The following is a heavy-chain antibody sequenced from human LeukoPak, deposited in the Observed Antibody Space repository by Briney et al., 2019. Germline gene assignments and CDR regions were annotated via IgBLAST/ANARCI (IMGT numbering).Heavy chain of an antibody. CDR1: GYTFTHHG. CDR3: ARDPSNSSGYHAHFDS. V-gene: IGHV1-18*01. Sequence: GASVTVSCKASGYTFTHHGISWVRQAPGQGLEWMGWISCYNGDTIYAQNVQARVTMTTDASTRTAYIELRNLRFDDTAMYYCARDPSNSSGYHAHFDSWGQGTLVTVSS. CDR2: ISCYNGDT. J-gene: IGHJ4*02. D-gene: IGHD3-22*01.